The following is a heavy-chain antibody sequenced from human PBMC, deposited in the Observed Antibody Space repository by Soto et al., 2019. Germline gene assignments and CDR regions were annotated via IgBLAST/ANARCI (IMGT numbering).Heavy chain of an antibody. CDR1: GGTFSSYA. CDR2: IIPIFGTA. V-gene: IGHV1-69*13. J-gene: IGHJ3*02. D-gene: IGHD3-22*01. Sequence: SVKVFCKASGGTFSSYAISWVRQAPGQGLEWMGGIIPIFGTANYAQKFQGRVTITADESTSTAYMDLSSLRSEDTAVYYCARESEPRRKSYYDSSGAAFDIWGQGTMVTVSS. CDR3: ARESEPRRKSYYDSSGAAFDI.